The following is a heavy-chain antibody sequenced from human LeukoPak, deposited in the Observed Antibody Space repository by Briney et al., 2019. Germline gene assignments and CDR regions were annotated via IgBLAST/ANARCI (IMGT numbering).Heavy chain of an antibody. J-gene: IGHJ4*02. Sequence: GGSLRLSCAASGFTFSSYWMNWVRQAPGKGLEWVANIKQDGSEKYYVDSVKGRFTISRDNAKNSLYLHINSLRAEDTAVYYCTRDFRGVFDYWGQGTLVTVSS. CDR2: IKQDGSEK. D-gene: IGHD3-16*01. V-gene: IGHV3-7*01. CDR1: GFTFSSYW. CDR3: TRDFRGVFDY.